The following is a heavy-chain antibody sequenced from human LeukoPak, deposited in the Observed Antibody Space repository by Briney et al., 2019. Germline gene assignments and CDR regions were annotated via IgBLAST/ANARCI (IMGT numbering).Heavy chain of an antibody. J-gene: IGHJ4*02. D-gene: IGHD2-15*01. CDR3: ARDRFRMD. V-gene: IGHV3-48*04. CDR2: ISSSSSTI. Sequence: GGSLRLSCAASGVTFSSYNMNWVRQAPGKGLEWVSYISSSSSTIYYADSVKGRFTISRDNAKNSLYLQMNSLRAEDTAVYYCARDRFRMDWGQGTLVTVSS. CDR1: GVTFSSYN.